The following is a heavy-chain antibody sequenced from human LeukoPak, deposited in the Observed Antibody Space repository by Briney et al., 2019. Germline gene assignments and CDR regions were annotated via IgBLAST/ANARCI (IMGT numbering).Heavy chain of an antibody. CDR2: MNPNSGNT. Sequence: GASVKVSCKASGYTFTSYDINWVRQATGQGLEWMGWMNPNSGNTGYAQKLQGRVTITRNTSTSTAYMELSSLRSEDTAVYYCARGFPVGDMDVWGKGTTVTVSS. D-gene: IGHD4-17*01. CDR1: GYTFTSYD. J-gene: IGHJ6*03. CDR3: ARGFPVGDMDV. V-gene: IGHV1-8*03.